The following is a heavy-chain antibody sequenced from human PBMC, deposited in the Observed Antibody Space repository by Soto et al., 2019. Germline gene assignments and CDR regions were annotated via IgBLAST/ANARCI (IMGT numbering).Heavy chain of an antibody. D-gene: IGHD3-22*01. V-gene: IGHV5-51*01. CDR3: AKATYYYDSSGYYPMIYYYGMDV. CDR2: IYPGDSDT. J-gene: IGHJ6*02. CDR1: GYGFTSYW. Sequence: PGESLKISCKGSGYGFTSYWIGWVRQMPGKGLEWMGIIYPGDSDTRYSPSFQGQVTISADKSISTAYLQWSSLKASDTAMYYCAKATYYYDSSGYYPMIYYYGMDVWGQGTTVTVSS.